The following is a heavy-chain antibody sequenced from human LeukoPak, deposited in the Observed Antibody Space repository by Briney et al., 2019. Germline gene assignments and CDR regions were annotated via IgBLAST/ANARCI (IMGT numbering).Heavy chain of an antibody. CDR2: INHSGST. V-gene: IGHV4-34*01. Sequence: SETLSLTCAVYGGSFSGYYWSWIRQPPGKGLEWIGEINHSGSTNYNPSLKSRVTISVDTSKNQFSLKLSSVTAADTAVYYCARADSVPAGDYHYWYMDVWGKGTMVTVSS. CDR1: GGSFSGYY. CDR3: ARADSVPAGDYHYWYMDV. J-gene: IGHJ6*03. D-gene: IGHD2-2*01.